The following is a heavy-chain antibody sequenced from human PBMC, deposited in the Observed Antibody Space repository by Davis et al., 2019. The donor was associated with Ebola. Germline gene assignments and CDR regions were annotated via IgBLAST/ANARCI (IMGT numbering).Heavy chain of an antibody. V-gene: IGHV4-59*08. CDR3: ARRSDYYGMDV. J-gene: IGHJ6*02. CDR2: IYYSGST. Sequence: MPSETLSLTCTVSGGSISSYYWSWIRQPPGKGLEWVGYIYYSGSTNYNPSPKSRVTIAVDTSKNQFSLKLSSVTDADTAAYYCARRSDYYGMDVWGQGTTVTVSS. CDR1: GGSISSYY.